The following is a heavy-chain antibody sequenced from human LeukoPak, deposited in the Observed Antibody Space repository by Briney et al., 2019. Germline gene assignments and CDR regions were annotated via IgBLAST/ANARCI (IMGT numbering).Heavy chain of an antibody. Sequence: GGSLRLSCAASGFTFSDYYMSWIRQAPGKGLEWVSYISSSGSTIYYADSVKGRFTISRDNAKNSLYLQMNSLRAEDTALYHCARGTTAAAGAFDYWGQGTLVTVSS. D-gene: IGHD6-13*01. CDR3: ARGTTAAAGAFDY. CDR1: GFTFSDYY. J-gene: IGHJ4*02. V-gene: IGHV3-11*01. CDR2: ISSSGSTI.